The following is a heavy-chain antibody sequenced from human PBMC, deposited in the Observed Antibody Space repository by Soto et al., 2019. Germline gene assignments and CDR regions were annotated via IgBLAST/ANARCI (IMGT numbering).Heavy chain of an antibody. CDR3: ARDRVVVVVADYYYGMDV. CDR2: IIPIFGTA. J-gene: IGHJ6*02. D-gene: IGHD2-15*01. Sequence: SVKVSCKASGGTFSSYAISWVRQAPGQGLEWMGGIIPIFGTANYAQKFQGRVTITADESTSTAYMELSSLRSEDTAVYYCARDRVVVVVADYYYGMDVWGQGTTVTVSS. V-gene: IGHV1-69*13. CDR1: GGTFSSYA.